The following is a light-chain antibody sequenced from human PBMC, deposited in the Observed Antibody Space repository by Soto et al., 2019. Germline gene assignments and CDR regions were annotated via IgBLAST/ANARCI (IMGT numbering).Light chain of an antibody. Sequence: QSALTQPASVSGSPGQSITISCAGTTSDFSEFDYVSWYQQHPGTAPKLIIYEVTNRPSGVSNRFSGSKSGNAASLTISGRQAEDEADYFCSSYTRRRILVFGGGTKVTVL. J-gene: IGLJ2*01. CDR2: EVT. CDR1: TSDFSEFDY. CDR3: SSYTRRRILV. V-gene: IGLV2-14*01.